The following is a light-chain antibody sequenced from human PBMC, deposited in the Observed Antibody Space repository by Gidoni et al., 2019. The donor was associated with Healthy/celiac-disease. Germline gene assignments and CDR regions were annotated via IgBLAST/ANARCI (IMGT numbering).Light chain of an antibody. CDR3: QQDKNWPRRT. J-gene: IGKJ1*01. Sequence: EIFMTQSPATLSVSPGERATLSCSASQSVSSNLAWYQQKHGQDHRLLIYGASTRATGIPARFSGSGYGTECNITIRSLKSEDFAVYYCQQDKNWPRRTFGKGTKVEIK. CDR1: QSVSSN. V-gene: IGKV3-15*01. CDR2: GAS.